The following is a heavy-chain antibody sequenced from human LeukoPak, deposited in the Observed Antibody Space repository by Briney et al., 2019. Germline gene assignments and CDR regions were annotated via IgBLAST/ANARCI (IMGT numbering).Heavy chain of an antibody. Sequence: SETLSLTCTVSGGSIRSYYWNWIRQPAGKGLEWIGRIYTSGSTNYNPSLKSRVTMSVDTSKNQFSLKLRSATAADTAVYYCARGGSSWVSAAPFDYWGQGTLVTVSS. V-gene: IGHV4-4*07. J-gene: IGHJ4*02. D-gene: IGHD2-2*01. CDR1: GGSIRSYY. CDR3: ARGGSSWVSAAPFDY. CDR2: IYTSGST.